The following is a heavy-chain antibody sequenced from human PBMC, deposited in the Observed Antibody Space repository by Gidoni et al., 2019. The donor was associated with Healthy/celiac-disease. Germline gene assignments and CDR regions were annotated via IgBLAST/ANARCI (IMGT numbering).Heavy chain of an antibody. J-gene: IGHJ3*02. CDR3: AGGFGELFREAFDI. Sequence: QVQLVESGGGVVQAGRSLRLSCAAAGFTFRRYGMHGVRQAPGKGLEWVAVIWYDGSNKYYADSVKGRFTISRDNSKNTLYLQMNSLRAEDTAVYYCAGGFGELFREAFDIWGQGTMVTVSS. CDR1: GFTFRRYG. CDR2: IWYDGSNK. D-gene: IGHD3-10*01. V-gene: IGHV3-33*01.